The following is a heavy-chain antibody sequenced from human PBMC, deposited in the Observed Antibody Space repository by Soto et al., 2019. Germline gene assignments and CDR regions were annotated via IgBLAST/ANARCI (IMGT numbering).Heavy chain of an antibody. J-gene: IGHJ5*02. D-gene: IGHD6-6*01. V-gene: IGHV4-31*03. CDR3: ARESVAHNPEYSSSSWYNWFDP. Sequence: SETLSLTCTVSGGSISSGGYYWSWIRQRPGKGLEWIGYIYYSGSTYYNPSLKSRVTISVDTSKNQFSLKLSSVTAADTAVYYCARESVAHNPEYSSSSWYNWFDPWGQGALVTVSS. CDR2: IYYSGST. CDR1: GGSISSGGYY.